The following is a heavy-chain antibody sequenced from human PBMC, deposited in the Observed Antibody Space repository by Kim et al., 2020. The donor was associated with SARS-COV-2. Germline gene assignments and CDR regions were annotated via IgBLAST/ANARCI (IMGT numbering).Heavy chain of an antibody. CDR1: GFTVSSNY. D-gene: IGHD6-19*01. J-gene: IGHJ6*02. V-gene: IGHV3-53*04. Sequence: GGSLRLSCAASGFTVSSNYMSWVRQAPGKGLEWVSVIYSGGSTYYADSVKGRFTISRHNSKNTLYLQMNSLRAEDTAVYYCAREKRIAVAHNYYYYYGMDVWGQGTTVSVSS. CDR3: AREKRIAVAHNYYYYYGMDV. CDR2: IYSGGST.